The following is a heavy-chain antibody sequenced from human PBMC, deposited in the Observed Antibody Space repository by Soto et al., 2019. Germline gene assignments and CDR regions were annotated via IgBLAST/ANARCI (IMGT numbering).Heavy chain of an antibody. CDR3: ARGPITVLRYFDWFPSWFDP. V-gene: IGHV4-59*01. J-gene: IGHJ5*02. Sequence: PSETLSLTCTVSGGSISSYYWSWIRQPPGKGLERIGYIYYSGSTNYNPSLKSRVTISVDTSKNQFSLKLSSVTAADTAVYYCARGPITVLRYFDWFPSWFDPWGQGTLVTVSS. D-gene: IGHD3-9*01. CDR1: GGSISSYY. CDR2: IYYSGST.